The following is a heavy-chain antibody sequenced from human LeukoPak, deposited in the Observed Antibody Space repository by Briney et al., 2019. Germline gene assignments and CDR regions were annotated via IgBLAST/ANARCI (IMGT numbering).Heavy chain of an antibody. J-gene: IGHJ4*01. CDR3: AKPSGSGVDY. CDR1: GFTFSTHD. Sequence: GSLRLSCGASGFTFSTHDMHWVRQAPGKGLEWVAFIRYDGGHEYYADSVKGRFTISRDNSKNTLYLQMNSVRSEDTALYYCAKPSGSGVDYWGQGTRVTVSS. D-gene: IGHD1-26*01. CDR2: IRYDGGHE. V-gene: IGHV3-30*02.